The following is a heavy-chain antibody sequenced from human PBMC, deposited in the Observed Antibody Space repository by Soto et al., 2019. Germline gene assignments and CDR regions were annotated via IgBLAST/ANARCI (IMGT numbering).Heavy chain of an antibody. D-gene: IGHD3-10*01. Sequence: QVQLVQSGAEVKKPGSSVKVSCKASGGTFSSYAISWVRQAPGQGLEWMGGSIPLFGTANYAENFKGRVTITADESTSTAYMELSSLRSEDTAVYYCARRVGRSDPTPDYFDYWGQGTLVTVSS. V-gene: IGHV1-69*01. CDR2: SIPLFGTA. CDR3: ARRVGRSDPTPDYFDY. J-gene: IGHJ4*02. CDR1: GGTFSSYA.